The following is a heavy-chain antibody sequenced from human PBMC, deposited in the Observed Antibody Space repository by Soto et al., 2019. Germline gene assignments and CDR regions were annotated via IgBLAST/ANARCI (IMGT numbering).Heavy chain of an antibody. V-gene: IGHV4-39*07. D-gene: IGHD3-3*01. CDR3: ARVSPTTYDSWFDP. J-gene: IGHJ5*02. CDR2: MYHSGST. Sequence: SETLSLTCTVSGGSISSGDYYWSWVRQPPGKGLEWIAEMYHSGSTYYNPSLKSRVTVSIDKSKNQFSLTLTSVTAADMAVYYCARVSPTTYDSWFDPWGQGILVTVSS. CDR1: GGSISSGDYY.